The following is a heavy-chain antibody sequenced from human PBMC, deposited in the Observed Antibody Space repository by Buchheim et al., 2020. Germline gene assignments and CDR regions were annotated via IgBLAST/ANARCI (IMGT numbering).Heavy chain of an antibody. D-gene: IGHD6-6*01. V-gene: IGHV3-23*01. CDR3: AKDGGSSHYWYFDL. Sequence: EVQLLDSGGGLVQPGGSLRLSCEASGFTFATYDMSWVRQAPGKGLEWVSAITRGGGTFYADSVKGRFTISRDTSKNTLFLQMNSLRVEDTALYYCAKDGGSSHYWYFDLWGRGTL. CDR2: ITRGGGT. CDR1: GFTFATYD. J-gene: IGHJ2*01.